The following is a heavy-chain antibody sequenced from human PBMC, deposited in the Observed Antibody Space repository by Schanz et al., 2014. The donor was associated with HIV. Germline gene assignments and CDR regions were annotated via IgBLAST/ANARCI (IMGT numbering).Heavy chain of an antibody. CDR1: GFTFDDYA. D-gene: IGHD1-20*01. V-gene: IGHV3-23*01. CDR3: AKDQGDVTGTPFDY. Sequence: EVKLSESGGGLVQPGRSLRLSCAASGFTFDDYAMHWVRQAPGKGLEWVSGMRGSDDSTFYADSVKGRFTISRDNSKNTLYFQMNSLRAEDTAMYYCAKDQGDVTGTPFDYWGQGTLVTVSS. CDR2: MRGSDDST. J-gene: IGHJ4*02.